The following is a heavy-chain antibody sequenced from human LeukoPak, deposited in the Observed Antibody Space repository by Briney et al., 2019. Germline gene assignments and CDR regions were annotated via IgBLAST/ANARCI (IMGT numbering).Heavy chain of an antibody. V-gene: IGHV4-30-2*01. CDR1: GGSSSSGGYF. CDR2: IYHSGST. Sequence: SETLSPTCAVAGGSSSSGGYFWSWIRQPPGKGLEWIGYIYHSGSTYYTPSLKSRVTISVDRSKNQFSLKLSSVTAADTAVYYCARFYDYVWGSYRYPSELDYYGMDVWGQGTTVTVSS. D-gene: IGHD3-16*02. CDR3: ARFYDYVWGSYRYPSELDYYGMDV. J-gene: IGHJ6*02.